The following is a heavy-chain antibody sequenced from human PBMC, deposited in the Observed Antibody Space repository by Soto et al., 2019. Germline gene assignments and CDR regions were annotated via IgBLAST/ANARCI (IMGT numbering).Heavy chain of an antibody. CDR1: GYSFMSYW. D-gene: IGHD6-13*01. CDR2: IYPSDSDT. J-gene: IGHJ4*02. V-gene: IGHV5-51*01. CDR3: ARRGRSGGSSWYGFDY. Sequence: GESLKISCKGSGYSFMSYWIGWVRQMPGKGLVWMGLIYPSDSDTKYSPSFQGQVTISADKSISTAYLQWRSLKASDTAIYFCARRGRSGGSSWYGFDYWGQGTLVTVSS.